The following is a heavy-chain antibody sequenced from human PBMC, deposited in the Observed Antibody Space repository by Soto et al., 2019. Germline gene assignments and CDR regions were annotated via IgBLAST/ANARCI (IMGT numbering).Heavy chain of an antibody. V-gene: IGHV4-4*01. CDR2: IYHSGST. Sequence: PSETLSLTCAVSGGSISISNWWSWVRQPPGKGLEWIWEIYHSGSTNDNPSLKSRVTISVEXSKNQFCLTLSSVTAADSAVYCCARGRYYGSGSYYNPVHYYGTDLWGQGTTVTVSS. D-gene: IGHD3-10*01. CDR1: GGSISISNW. CDR3: ARGRYYGSGSYYNPVHYYGTDL. J-gene: IGHJ6*02.